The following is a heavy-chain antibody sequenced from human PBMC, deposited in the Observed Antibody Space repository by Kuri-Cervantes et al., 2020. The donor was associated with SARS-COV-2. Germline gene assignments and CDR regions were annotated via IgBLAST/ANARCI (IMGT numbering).Heavy chain of an antibody. J-gene: IGHJ4*01. V-gene: IGHV3-7*03. CDR3: ARLTDTHVYFDY. Sequence: GGSLRLSCVTSGFNFSSFWMSWVRQAPGKGLEWVANIKQDGNERHSVDSVEGRFTISRDNTKNSIYLQMNRLRPEDTAVYFCARLTDTHVYFDYWGRGTLVTVSS. D-gene: IGHD3-16*01. CDR1: GFNFSSFW. CDR2: IKQDGNER.